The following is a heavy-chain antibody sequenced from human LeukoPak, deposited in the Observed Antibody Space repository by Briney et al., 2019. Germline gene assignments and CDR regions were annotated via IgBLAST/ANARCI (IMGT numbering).Heavy chain of an antibody. J-gene: IGHJ4*02. V-gene: IGHV1-46*01. Sequence: ASVKVSCKASGYTXTTYYMHWVRQAPGQGLEWIGIINPSDGSTTYAQSLQGRVTMTRDTSTTTVYMELSSLRSEDAAVYYCARHQGAGEYPFDYWGQGTLVTVAS. D-gene: IGHD3-16*01. CDR3: ARHQGAGEYPFDY. CDR1: GYTXTTYY. CDR2: INPSDGST.